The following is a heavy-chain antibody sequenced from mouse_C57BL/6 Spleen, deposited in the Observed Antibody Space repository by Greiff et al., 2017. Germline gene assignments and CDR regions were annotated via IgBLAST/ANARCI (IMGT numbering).Heavy chain of an antibody. D-gene: IGHD2-12*01. J-gene: IGHJ4*01. CDR2: IHPSDSDT. CDR1: GYTFTSYW. CDR3: LYSNDEENAMDY. Sequence: QVQLQQPGAELVKPGASVKVSCKASGYTFTSYWMHWVKQRPGQGLEWIGRIHPSDSDTNYNQKFKGKATLTVDKSSSTAYMQLSSLTSEDSAVYYCLYSNDEENAMDYWGQGTSVTVSS. V-gene: IGHV1-74*01.